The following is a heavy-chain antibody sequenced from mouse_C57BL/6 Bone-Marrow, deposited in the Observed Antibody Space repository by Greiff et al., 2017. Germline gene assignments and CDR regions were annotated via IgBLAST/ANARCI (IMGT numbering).Heavy chain of an antibody. CDR3: AIEGATKTPDY. CDR2: IYPRSGNT. J-gene: IGHJ2*01. Sequence: QVHVKQSGAELARPGASVKLSCKASGYTFTSYGISWVKQRTGQGLEWIGEIYPRSGNTYYNEKFKGKATLTADKSSSTAYMELRSLTSEDSAVYFCAIEGATKTPDYWGQGTTLTVSS. V-gene: IGHV1-81*01. CDR1: GYTFTSYG. D-gene: IGHD3-1*01.